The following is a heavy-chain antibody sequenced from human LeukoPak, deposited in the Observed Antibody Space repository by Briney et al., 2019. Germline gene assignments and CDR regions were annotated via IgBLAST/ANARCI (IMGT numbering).Heavy chain of an antibody. Sequence: PSETLSLTCTVSDDSISSSSYHWGWIRQPPGKGLEWIGSIYYTGTTYYNPSLESRVAISVDTSKNQFSLKLSSVTAADTAVYYCASDTAMVNDAFDIWGQGTMVTVSS. J-gene: IGHJ3*02. V-gene: IGHV4-39*07. D-gene: IGHD5-18*01. CDR3: ASDTAMVNDAFDI. CDR2: IYYTGTT. CDR1: DDSISSSSYH.